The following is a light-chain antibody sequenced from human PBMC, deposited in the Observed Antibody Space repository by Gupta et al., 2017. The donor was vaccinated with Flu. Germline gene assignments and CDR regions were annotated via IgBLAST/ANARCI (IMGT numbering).Light chain of an antibody. V-gene: IGKV2-28*01. CDR3: MQALQTPLT. CDR2: LGS. J-gene: IGKJ4*01. CDR1: QSLLYSNGYSY. Sequence: DVVMTQSPLSLPVTTGEPASISCRSSQSLLYSNGYSYLDWYLQKPGQSPQLLIYLGSNRASGVPDRFSGSGSGTDFTLKISRVEAEDVGVYYCMQALQTPLTFGGGTKVEIK.